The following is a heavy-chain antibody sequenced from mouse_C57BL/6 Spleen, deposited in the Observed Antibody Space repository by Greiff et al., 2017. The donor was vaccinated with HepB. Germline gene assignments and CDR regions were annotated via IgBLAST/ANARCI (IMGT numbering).Heavy chain of an antibody. J-gene: IGHJ2*01. CDR3: ARSYSNEDFDY. CDR2: INPSSGYT. V-gene: IGHV1-4*01. CDR1: GYTFTSYT. D-gene: IGHD2-5*01. Sequence: VQGVESGAELARPGASVKMSCKASGYTFTSYTMHWVKQRPGQGLEWIGYINPSSGYTKYNQKFKDKATLTADKSSSTAYMQLSSLTSEDSAVYYCARSYSNEDFDYWGQGTTLTVSS.